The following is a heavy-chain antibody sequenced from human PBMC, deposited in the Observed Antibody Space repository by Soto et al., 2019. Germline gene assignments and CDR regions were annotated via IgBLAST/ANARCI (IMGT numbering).Heavy chain of an antibody. V-gene: IGHV3-74*01. CDR2: IDPYETGI. Sequence: PVGSLRLSCAASGFGFSSYWMHWARQAPGKGLVWVSRIDPYETGINYADSVKGRFTISRDNAKNTLYLQMNSLRAEDTAVYYCISGTFGGWDSWGQGTLVTVSS. J-gene: IGHJ4*02. CDR3: ISGTFGGWDS. D-gene: IGHD2-15*01. CDR1: GFGFSSYW.